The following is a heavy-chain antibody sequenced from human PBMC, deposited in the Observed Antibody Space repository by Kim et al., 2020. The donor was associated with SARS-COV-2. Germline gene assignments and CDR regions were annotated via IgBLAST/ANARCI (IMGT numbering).Heavy chain of an antibody. Sequence: GGSLRLSCAASGFTFSSYAMHWVRPAPGKGLEWVAVISYDGSNKYYADSVKGRFTISRDNSKNTLYLQMNSLRAEDTAVYYCARDQRAYMTPGAFDIWGQGTMVTVSS. CDR3: ARDQRAYMTPGAFDI. D-gene: IGHD6-25*01. J-gene: IGHJ3*02. CDR1: GFTFSSYA. CDR2: ISYDGSNK. V-gene: IGHV3-30*04.